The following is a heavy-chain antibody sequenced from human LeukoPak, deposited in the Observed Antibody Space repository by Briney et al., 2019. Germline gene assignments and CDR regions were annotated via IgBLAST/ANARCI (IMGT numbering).Heavy chain of an antibody. Sequence: SETLSLTCTVSTDSISSDYWSWIRQPPGRGLDWIGHIYYSRSTNYNPSFKSRVTISVDTSKNQFSLKLSSVTAADTAVYYCARALRGDLAVAGTGWFDPWGQGTLVTVSS. V-gene: IGHV4-59*08. J-gene: IGHJ5*02. CDR2: IYYSRST. CDR1: TDSISSDY. CDR3: ARALRGDLAVAGTGWFDP. D-gene: IGHD6-19*01.